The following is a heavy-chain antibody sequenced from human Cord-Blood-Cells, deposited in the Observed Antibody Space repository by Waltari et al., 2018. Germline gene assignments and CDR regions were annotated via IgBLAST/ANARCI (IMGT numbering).Heavy chain of an antibody. V-gene: IGHV3-21*01. J-gene: IGHJ5*02. CDR3: ASGVEYYDFWSGYYNWFDP. CDR2: ISSSSSYI. CDR1: GFTFSSYS. Sequence: EVQLVESGGGLVQPGGSLRLSCAASGFTFSSYSMNWVRQAPGKGLEWVSSISSSSSYIYYADSVKGRFTISRDNAKNSLYLQMNSLRAEDTAVYYCASGVEYYDFWSGYYNWFDPWGQGTLVTVSS. D-gene: IGHD3-3*01.